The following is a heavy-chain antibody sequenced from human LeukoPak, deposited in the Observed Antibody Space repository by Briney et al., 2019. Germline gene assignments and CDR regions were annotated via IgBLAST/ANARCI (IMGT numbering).Heavy chain of an antibody. D-gene: IGHD2-21*02. J-gene: IGHJ5*02. V-gene: IGHV4-59*03. CDR1: GGSIRNYD. CDR2: IFDTGRT. CDR3: VVFQFGDGLNTWFDP. Sequence: PSETLSLTCTVSGGSIRNYDWSWIRQPPGKGLEWIGDIFDTGRTNYGPSFEGRVTISMDGSENQYSLRLASVTAADTAIYYCVVFQFGDGLNTWFDPWGHGLLVTVSS.